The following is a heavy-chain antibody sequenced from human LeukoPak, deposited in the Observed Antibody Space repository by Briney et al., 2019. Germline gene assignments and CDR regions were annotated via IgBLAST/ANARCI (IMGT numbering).Heavy chain of an antibody. V-gene: IGHV1-46*01. CDR3: ARDNSVGDNAWWFDP. Sequence: EASVKVSCKASGYTFTDHYIHWVRQAPGQGLEWMGLINPTGGSTGYAQKFQGRVTMTRDMSTSTDYMELSSLRSEDTAIYYCARDNSVGDNAWWFDPWGQGTLVTVSS. J-gene: IGHJ5*02. CDR2: INPTGGST. CDR1: GYTFTDHY. D-gene: IGHD1-26*01.